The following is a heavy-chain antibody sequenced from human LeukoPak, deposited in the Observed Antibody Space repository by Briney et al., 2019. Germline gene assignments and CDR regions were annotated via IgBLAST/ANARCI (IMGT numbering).Heavy chain of an antibody. Sequence: ASVKVSCKASGYTFTSNYIHWVRQAPGQGLEWMGWISAYNGNTNYAQKLQGRVTMTTDTSTSTAYMELRSLRSDDTAVYYCAREAVAGYFDYWGQGTLVTVSS. D-gene: IGHD6-19*01. V-gene: IGHV1-18*04. CDR2: ISAYNGNT. CDR3: AREAVAGYFDY. CDR1: GYTFTSNY. J-gene: IGHJ4*02.